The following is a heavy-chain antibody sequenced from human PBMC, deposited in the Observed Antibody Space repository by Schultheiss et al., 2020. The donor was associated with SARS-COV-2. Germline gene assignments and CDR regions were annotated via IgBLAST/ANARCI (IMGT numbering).Heavy chain of an antibody. CDR2: ISAGSRFL. CDR3: VREGDTTGFDY. J-gene: IGHJ4*02. CDR1: GFRLSNHG. Sequence: GSLRLSCVASGFRLSNHGMTWVRQAPGRGLEWVSYISAGSRFLYYADSVEGRFTISRDNAKNSLFLQMNSLRAEDTAVYYCVREGDTTGFDYWGQGTLVTVSS. V-gene: IGHV3-21*01. D-gene: IGHD4-17*01.